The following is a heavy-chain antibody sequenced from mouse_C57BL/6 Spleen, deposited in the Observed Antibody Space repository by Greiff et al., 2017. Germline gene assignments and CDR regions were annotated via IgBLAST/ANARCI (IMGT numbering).Heavy chain of an antibody. CDR3: ARGYDYGPWAMDY. J-gene: IGHJ4*01. CDR1: GYAFSSYW. CDR2: IYPGDGDT. Sequence: VQLQQSGAELVKPGASVKISCKASGYAFSSYWMNWVKQRPGKGLEWIGQIYPGDGDTNYNGKFKGKATLTADKSSSTAYMQLSSLTSEDSAVYFCARGYDYGPWAMDYWGQGTSVTVSS. V-gene: IGHV1-80*01. D-gene: IGHD2-4*01.